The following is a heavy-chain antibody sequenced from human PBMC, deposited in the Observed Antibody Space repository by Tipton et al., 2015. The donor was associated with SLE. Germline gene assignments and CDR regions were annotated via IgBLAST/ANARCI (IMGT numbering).Heavy chain of an antibody. D-gene: IGHD3-16*01. CDR3: TEGAW. CDR2: IGHGGRIE. J-gene: IGHJ4*02. CDR1: GYTFTNYG. V-gene: IGHV3-30*02. Sequence: GSLRLSCAASGYTFTNYGMHWIRQPPGKGLEWVAFIGHGGRIEYDAKSVRGRFSISRDNFKNMVFLQMTSLRNDDTAVYYCTEGAWWGLGTSVTVSS.